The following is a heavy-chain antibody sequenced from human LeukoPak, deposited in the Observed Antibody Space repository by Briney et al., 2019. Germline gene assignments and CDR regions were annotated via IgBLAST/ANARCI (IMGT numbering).Heavy chain of an antibody. D-gene: IGHD3-10*01. CDR1: GGSFSGYY. J-gene: IGHJ4*02. CDR3: ARLSVVNYYGSGSATPPFDY. Sequence: PSETLSLTCAVYGGSFSGYYWSWIRQPPGKGLEWIGEINHSGSTNYNPSLKSRVTISVDTSKNQFSLKLSSVTAADTAVYYCARLSVVNYYGSGSATPPFDYWGQGTLVTVSS. V-gene: IGHV4-34*01. CDR2: INHSGST.